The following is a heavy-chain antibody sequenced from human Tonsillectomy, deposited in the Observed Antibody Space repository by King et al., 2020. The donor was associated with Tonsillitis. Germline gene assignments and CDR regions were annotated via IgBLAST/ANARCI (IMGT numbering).Heavy chain of an antibody. Sequence: VQLVESGGGVVQPGGSLRLSCAASGFTFNIHGMHWVRQASGKGLEWVAFIRYDGSKEYYADSVKGRFSISRDNSKNTLYLQMNSMRAEDTAVFYCAREYYDSSGYYYFFDYWGQGTLVTVSS. V-gene: IGHV3-30*02. CDR1: GFTFNIHG. CDR3: AREYYDSSGYYYFFDY. J-gene: IGHJ4*02. CDR2: IRYDGSKE. D-gene: IGHD3-22*01.